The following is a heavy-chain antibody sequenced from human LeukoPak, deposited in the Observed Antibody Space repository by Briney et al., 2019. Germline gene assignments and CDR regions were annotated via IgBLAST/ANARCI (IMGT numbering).Heavy chain of an antibody. CDR3: AILGGGVGATRSFDY. J-gene: IGHJ4*02. CDR1: GYTFTSYD. CDR2: MNPNSGNT. D-gene: IGHD1-26*01. V-gene: IGHV1-8*01. Sequence: ASVKVSCKASGYTFTSYDINWVRQATGQGLEWMGWMNPNSGNTGYAQKFQGRVTMTRNTSISTAYMELSSLGSEDTAVYYCAILGGGVGATRSFDYWGQGPLVTVSS.